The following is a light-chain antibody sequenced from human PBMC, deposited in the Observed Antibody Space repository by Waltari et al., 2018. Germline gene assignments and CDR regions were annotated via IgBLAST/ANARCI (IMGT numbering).Light chain of an antibody. CDR2: KVS. J-gene: IGKJ1*01. Sequence: DVVMTQSPLSLSVTLGQPASISCRSSQSLVHSNGNTYLHWFQQRPGQSPRRLIYKVSDRDSGVPDRFSGSGSGTDFTLKIRRVEPEDVGVYNCMEGTHWPPTFGQVPKVEIK. CDR1: QSLVHSNGNTY. CDR3: MEGTHWPPT. V-gene: IGKV2-30*02.